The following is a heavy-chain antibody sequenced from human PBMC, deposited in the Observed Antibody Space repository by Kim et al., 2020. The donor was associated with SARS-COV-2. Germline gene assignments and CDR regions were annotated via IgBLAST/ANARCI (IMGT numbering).Heavy chain of an antibody. D-gene: IGHD3-3*01. J-gene: IGHJ3*02. Sequence: GGSLRLSCAASGFTFSSYAMHWVRQAPGKGLEWVAVISYDGSNKYYADSVKGRFTISRDNSKNTLYLQMNSLRAEDTAVYYCARTQGGTYYDFWSGYRPYDAFDIWGQGTMVTVSS. CDR2: ISYDGSNK. CDR1: GFTFSSYA. CDR3: ARTQGGTYYDFWSGYRPYDAFDI. V-gene: IGHV3-30-3*01.